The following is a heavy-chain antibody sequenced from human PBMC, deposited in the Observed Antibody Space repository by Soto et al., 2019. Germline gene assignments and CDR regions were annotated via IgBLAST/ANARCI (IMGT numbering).Heavy chain of an antibody. D-gene: IGHD1-7*01. V-gene: IGHV4-59*08. Sequence: SETLSLTCTVSGGSITSITNHYCSWIRQPPGKRLEWIGYISYSGHTSYNPSLKSRVILSVDTSKNQVSLNLASVTAADTAVYYCATQGFGTLHGLVDVWGQGTTVT. J-gene: IGHJ6*02. CDR2: ISYSGHT. CDR3: ATQGFGTLHGLVDV. CDR1: GGSITSITNHY.